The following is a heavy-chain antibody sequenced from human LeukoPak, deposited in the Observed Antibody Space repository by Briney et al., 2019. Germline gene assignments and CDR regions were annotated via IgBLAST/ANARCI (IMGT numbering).Heavy chain of an antibody. CDR1: GFTFSTYW. CDR3: ARDGIAAVDFDY. J-gene: IGHJ4*02. Sequence: GGSLRLSCAASGFTFSTYWMHWVRQAPGKGLVWVSRVNGDGSSTNYADSVKGRFTISRDNAKNTLYLQMNSLRAEDTAAYYCARDGIAAVDFDYWGQGILVTVSS. D-gene: IGHD6-13*01. CDR2: VNGDGSST. V-gene: IGHV3-74*01.